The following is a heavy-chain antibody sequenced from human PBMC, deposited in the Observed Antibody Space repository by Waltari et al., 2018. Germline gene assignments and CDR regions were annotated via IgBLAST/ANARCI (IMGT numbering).Heavy chain of an antibody. CDR3: ARDKEVGSASGDINFFDY. CDR2: IIPIFGTP. Sequence: QVQLVQSGAEVKKPGSSVTVSCKASGGPFSTYAISWVRQAPGQGLEWMGGIIPIFGTPNYAPKFQGRLIISADESTSTAYMELSSLRSQDTAVYYCARDKEVGSASGDINFFDYWGQGTLVAVSS. CDR1: GGPFSTYA. J-gene: IGHJ4*02. D-gene: IGHD2-15*01. V-gene: IGHV1-69*12.